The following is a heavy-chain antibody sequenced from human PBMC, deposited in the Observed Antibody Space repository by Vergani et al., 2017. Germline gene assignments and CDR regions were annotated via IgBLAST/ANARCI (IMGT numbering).Heavy chain of an antibody. CDR3: AKDNSLATRRDITIDTSLDP. Sequence: VESGGGVVQPGGSLRLSCTASGFNFRDYGLHWVRRAPGRGLEWVAFVPYDERGKFKSASPDQKSYAGSVKGRFTISRDDSKNTVFLQMNALRLDDTALYYCAKDNSLATRRDITIDTSLDPWGQGTLVTVAS. J-gene: IGHJ5*02. D-gene: IGHD3-9*01. V-gene: IGHV3-30*02. CDR1: GFNFRDYG. CDR2: VPYDERGKFKSASPDQK.